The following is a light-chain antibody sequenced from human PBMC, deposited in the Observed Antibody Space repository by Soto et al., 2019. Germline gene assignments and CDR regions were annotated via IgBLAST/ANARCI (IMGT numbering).Light chain of an antibody. CDR2: GAS. Sequence: EIVMTQSPATLSVSPGERATLSCRASQSVGSNLAWYQQKPGQAPRLLIYGASTRATGIPDRFSGSGSGTDFTLTISRLEPEDFAVYYCQQYGSSTWTFSQGTKVDI. CDR3: QQYGSSTWT. CDR1: QSVGSN. J-gene: IGKJ1*01. V-gene: IGKV3-15*01.